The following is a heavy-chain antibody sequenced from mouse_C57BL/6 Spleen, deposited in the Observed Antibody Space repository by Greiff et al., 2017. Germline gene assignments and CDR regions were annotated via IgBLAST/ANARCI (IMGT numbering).Heavy chain of an antibody. J-gene: IGHJ2*01. D-gene: IGHD1-1*01. CDR2: INPGSGGT. V-gene: IGHV1-54*01. CDR3: ARRSSTVVADY. Sequence: VQLQQSGAELVRPGTSVKVSCKASGYAFTNYLIEWVKQRPGQGLEWIGVINPGSGGTNYNEKFKGKATLTADKSSSTAYMQLSSLTSEDSAVYFCARRSSTVVADYWGQGTTLTVSS. CDR1: GYAFTNYL.